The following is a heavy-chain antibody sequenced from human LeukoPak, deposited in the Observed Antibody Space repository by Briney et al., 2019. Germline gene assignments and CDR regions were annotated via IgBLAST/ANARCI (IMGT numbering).Heavy chain of an antibody. V-gene: IGHV3-53*01. CDR1: GFTFSSYS. CDR3: ARAGSPGYYDSSGYYWDGAFDI. J-gene: IGHJ3*02. CDR2: IYSGGST. Sequence: GGSLRLSCAASGFTFSSYSMSWVRQAPGKGLEWVSVIYSGGSTYYADSVKGRFTISRDSSKNTLYLQMNSLRAEDTAVYYCARAGSPGYYDSSGYYWDGAFDIWGQGTMVTVSS. D-gene: IGHD3-22*01.